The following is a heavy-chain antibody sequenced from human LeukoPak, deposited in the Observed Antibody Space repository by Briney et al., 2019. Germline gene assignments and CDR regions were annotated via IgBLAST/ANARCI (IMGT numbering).Heavy chain of an antibody. D-gene: IGHD6-13*01. CDR3: ARDQQLVQGYFDL. V-gene: IGHV1-69*05. Sequence: ASVKVSCKASGGTFSSYAISWVRQAPGQGLKWMGRIIPIFGTANYAQKFQGRVTITTDESTSTAYMELSSLRSEDTAVYYCARDQQLVQGYFDLWGRGTLVTVSS. J-gene: IGHJ2*01. CDR1: GGTFSSYA. CDR2: IIPIFGTA.